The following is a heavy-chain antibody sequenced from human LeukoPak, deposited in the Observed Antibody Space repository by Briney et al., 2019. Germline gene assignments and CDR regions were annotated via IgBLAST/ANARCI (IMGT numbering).Heavy chain of an antibody. CDR2: ISGGGDST. CDR3: AKTDAYGGNPLCFDH. D-gene: IGHD4-23*01. J-gene: IGHJ4*02. V-gene: IGHV3-23*01. Sequence: PGGSLGLSCAASGFTFSSYAMSWVRQAPGKGLEWVSAISGGGDSTYYADSVKGRFTISRDNSKNTLYLQLNSLRAEDAAVYFCAKTDAYGGNPLCFDHWGQGTLVTVSS. CDR1: GFTFSSYA.